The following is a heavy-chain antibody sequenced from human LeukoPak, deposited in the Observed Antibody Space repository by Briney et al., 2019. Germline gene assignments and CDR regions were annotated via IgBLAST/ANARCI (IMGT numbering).Heavy chain of an antibody. Sequence: GASVKVSCKASGYTFTNYFMHWVRQAPGQGLEWMGIINPSANSTIYAQKFQGRVTMTSDTSTTTVSMELSSLTSEDTAVYYCARDRNLIAVAGTEAFDIWGQGTMVIVSP. CDR3: ARDRNLIAVAGTEAFDI. D-gene: IGHD6-19*01. V-gene: IGHV1-46*01. CDR2: INPSANST. J-gene: IGHJ3*02. CDR1: GYTFTNYF.